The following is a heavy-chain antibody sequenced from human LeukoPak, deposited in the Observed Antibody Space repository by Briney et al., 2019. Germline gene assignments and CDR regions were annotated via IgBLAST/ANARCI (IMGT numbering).Heavy chain of an antibody. V-gene: IGHV4-59*08. J-gene: IGHJ4*02. CDR2: IYYSGST. CDR3: ARHGGGGESYPRVFDY. CDR1: GGSIRPYY. Sequence: SETLSLTCTASGGSIRPYYWSWIRQSPGKGLEWIGYIYYSGSTNYNPSLKSRVTISVDTSKNQFSLKLSSVTAADTAMYYCARHGGGGESYPRVFDYWGRGNLVTVSS. D-gene: IGHD1-26*01.